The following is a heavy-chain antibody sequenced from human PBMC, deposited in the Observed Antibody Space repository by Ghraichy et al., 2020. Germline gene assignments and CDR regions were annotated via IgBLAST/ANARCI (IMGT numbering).Heavy chain of an antibody. V-gene: IGHV3-23*01. Sequence: GESLNISCIASGFSFSSYAMSWVRQAPGKGLEWVSGIKNSGGSTFYADSVKGRFTISRDNSKNILYLQISSLRAEDTAVYYCAVVTGSVVGNLDYWGQGTLVTVSS. CDR1: GFSFSSYA. CDR2: IKNSGGST. J-gene: IGHJ4*02. CDR3: AVVTGSVVGNLDY. D-gene: IGHD7-27*01.